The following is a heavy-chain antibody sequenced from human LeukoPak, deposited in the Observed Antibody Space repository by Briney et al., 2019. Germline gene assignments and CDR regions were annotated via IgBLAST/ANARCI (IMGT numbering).Heavy chain of an antibody. D-gene: IGHD5-24*01. Sequence: GGSLRLPCVASGFTFSSYAMSWVRQAPGKGLEWVSAISGSGSSGGSTYYADSVKVRFTISRDNSKNTLYLQMNSLRAEDTAVYYCAKSGYNRFDYWGQGTLVTVSS. CDR3: AKSGYNRFDY. V-gene: IGHV3-23*01. J-gene: IGHJ4*02. CDR2: ISGSGSSGGST. CDR1: GFTFSSYA.